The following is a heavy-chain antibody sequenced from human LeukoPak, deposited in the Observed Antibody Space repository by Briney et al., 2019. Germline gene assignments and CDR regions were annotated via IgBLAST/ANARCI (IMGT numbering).Heavy chain of an antibody. CDR2: IKTKNDGGTT. V-gene: IGHV3-15*01. D-gene: IGHD3/OR15-3a*01. Sequence: GGSLRLSCAASGVTFSSAWMNWVRQAPGKGLEWVGRIKTKNDGGTTDYAAPVKGRFTISRDDSKNTLYLQMNSLKTEDTAVYYCTTWRERAPRGLFSWGQGTLVTVSS. CDR3: TTWRERAPRGLFS. CDR1: GVTFSSAW. J-gene: IGHJ1*01.